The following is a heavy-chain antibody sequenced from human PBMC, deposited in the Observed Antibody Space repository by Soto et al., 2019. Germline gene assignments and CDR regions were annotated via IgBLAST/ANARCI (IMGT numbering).Heavy chain of an antibody. V-gene: IGHV3-23*01. D-gene: IGHD3-10*01. CDR1: GFTFTNYA. CDR3: ARSLDVFLWLGELLSLGFDS. CDR2: ISASGGLK. J-gene: IGHJ4*02. Sequence: EVQLSESGGDLRQPGGSLRLSCAASGFTFTNYAMTWVRQTPGKGLEWVSGISASGGLKYYADSVQGRFTVSRDNSKNTLDLQMNSLRAEDTAVYYCARSLDVFLWLGELLSLGFDSWGQGTLVTASS.